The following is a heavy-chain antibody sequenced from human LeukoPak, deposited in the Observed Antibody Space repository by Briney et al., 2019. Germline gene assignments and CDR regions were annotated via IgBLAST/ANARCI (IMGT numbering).Heavy chain of an antibody. CDR3: AGGQELYYYGSGSYLDY. CDR1: GFTFSGSA. CDR2: IRSKANSYAT. Sequence: GGSLKLSCAASGFTFSGSAMHWVRQASGKGLEWVGRIRSKANSYATAYAASVKGRFTISRDDSKNTAYLQMNSLKTEDTAVYYCAGGQELYYYGSGSYLDYWGQGTLVTVSS. V-gene: IGHV3-73*01. D-gene: IGHD3-10*01. J-gene: IGHJ4*02.